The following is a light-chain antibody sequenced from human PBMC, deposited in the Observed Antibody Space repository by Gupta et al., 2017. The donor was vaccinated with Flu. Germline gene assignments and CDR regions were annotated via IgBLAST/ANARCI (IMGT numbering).Light chain of an antibody. CDR2: SDN. Sequence: YSDNQRPSGVPDRFSGSRSGTSASLAISGLPSEGAADYYCAAWHASVTGYVFGPGTQRTVL. V-gene: IGLV1-44*01. J-gene: IGLJ1*01. CDR3: AAWHASVTGYV.